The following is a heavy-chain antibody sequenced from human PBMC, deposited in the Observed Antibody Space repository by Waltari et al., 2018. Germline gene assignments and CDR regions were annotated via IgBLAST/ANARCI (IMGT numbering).Heavy chain of an antibody. Sequence: QVQLQESGPGLVQPSETLSLTCTVSGGSINSYYWNWIRRAPGEGLDWIGGMYENGNINLNPSLKSRVTISADTSKNQFSLKLTSVTTADTAVYYCARRICSSVTCYVVGGNWMDPWGQGTLVTVSS. CDR3: ARRICSSVTCYVVGGNWMDP. CDR1: GGSINSYY. CDR2: MYENGNI. J-gene: IGHJ5*02. D-gene: IGHD2-2*01. V-gene: IGHV4-59*01.